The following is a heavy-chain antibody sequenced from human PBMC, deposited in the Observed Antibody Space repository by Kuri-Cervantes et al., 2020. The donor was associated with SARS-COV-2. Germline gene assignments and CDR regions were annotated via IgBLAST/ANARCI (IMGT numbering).Heavy chain of an antibody. J-gene: IGHJ6*03. CDR3: AKDLMVTTSHYYYYYMDV. CDR1: GFTFSSYS. CDR2: ISSSSSTV. V-gene: IGHV3-48*01. D-gene: IGHD2-8*01. Sequence: GGSLRLSCAASGFTFSSYSMNWVRQAPGKGLEWVSYISSSSSTVYYADSVKGRFTISRDNAKNSLYLQMNSLRAEDTAVYYCAKDLMVTTSHYYYYYMDVWGKGTTVTVSS.